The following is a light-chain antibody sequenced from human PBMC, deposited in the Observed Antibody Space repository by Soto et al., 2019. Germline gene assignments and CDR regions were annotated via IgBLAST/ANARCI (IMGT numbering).Light chain of an antibody. CDR2: EVS. CDR3: SSYAGSSNV. V-gene: IGLV2-14*01. CDR1: SSDVGGYNY. Sequence: QSALAQPASVSGSPGQSITISCTGTSSDVGGYNYVSWYQQHPGKAPKLMIYEVSNRPSGVSNRSSGSKSGNTASLTISGLQAEDEADYYCSSYAGSSNVFGTGTKVTVL. J-gene: IGLJ1*01.